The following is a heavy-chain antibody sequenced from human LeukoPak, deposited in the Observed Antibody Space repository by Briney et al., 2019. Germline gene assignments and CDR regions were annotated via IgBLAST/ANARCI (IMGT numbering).Heavy chain of an antibody. D-gene: IGHD6-19*01. Sequence: PGGSLRLSRAASGFTFSSYAMSWVRQAPGKGLEWVSAISGSGGSTYYADSVKGRFTISRDNSKNTLYLQMNSLRAEDTAVYYCAKDLGDSSGPTGFDHWGQGTLVTVSS. CDR3: AKDLGDSSGPTGFDH. CDR1: GFTFSSYA. J-gene: IGHJ4*02. V-gene: IGHV3-23*01. CDR2: ISGSGGST.